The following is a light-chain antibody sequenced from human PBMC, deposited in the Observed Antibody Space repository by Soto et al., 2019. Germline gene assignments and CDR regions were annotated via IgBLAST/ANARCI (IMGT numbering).Light chain of an antibody. CDR1: SSDVGGYNY. V-gene: IGLV2-8*01. Sequence: QSALTQPPSASGSPGQSVTISCTGTSSDVGGYNYVSWYQHHPGKAPKLMIYEVSKRPSGVPDRFSGSKSGNTASLTVSGLHAEDEADYYCSSYAGSHGVFGTGTKVTVL. CDR2: EVS. J-gene: IGLJ1*01. CDR3: SSYAGSHGV.